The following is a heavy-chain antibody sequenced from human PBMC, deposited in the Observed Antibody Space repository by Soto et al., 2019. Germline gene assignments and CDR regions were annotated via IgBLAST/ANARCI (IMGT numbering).Heavy chain of an antibody. CDR2: IKQDGSEK. V-gene: IGHV3-7*04. CDR3: ARVSDVFTGYYSPYYFDY. J-gene: IGHJ4*02. Sequence: EVQLVESGGGLVQPGGSLRLSCAASGFTFSSYWMSWVRQAPGKGLEWVANIKQDGSEKYYVDSVKGRFTISRDNAKNSLYLQMNSLRAEDTAVYYCARVSDVFTGYYSPYYFDYWGQGTLDTVSS. D-gene: IGHD3-9*01. CDR1: GFTFSSYW.